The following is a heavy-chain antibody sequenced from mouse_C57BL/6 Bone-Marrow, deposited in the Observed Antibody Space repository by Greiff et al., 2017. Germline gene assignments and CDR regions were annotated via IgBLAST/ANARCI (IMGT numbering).Heavy chain of an antibody. CDR2: IRSKSSNYAT. Sequence: EVQRVESGGGLVQPKGSLKLSCAASGFTFNTYAMHWVRQAPGKGLEWVARIRSKSSNYATYYADSVKDRFTISRDDSQSMLYLQMNNLKTEDTAMYYCVREGDDDGYYYAMDYWGQGTSVTVSS. CDR1: GFTFNTYA. CDR3: VREGDDDGYYYAMDY. D-gene: IGHD2-3*01. V-gene: IGHV10-3*01. J-gene: IGHJ4*01.